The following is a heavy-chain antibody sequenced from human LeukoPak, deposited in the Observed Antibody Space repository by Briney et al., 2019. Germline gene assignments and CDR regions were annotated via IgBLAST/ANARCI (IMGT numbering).Heavy chain of an antibody. D-gene: IGHD3-10*01. J-gene: IGHJ5*02. Sequence: ASVKVSCKASGYTFTSYAMHWVRQAPGQRLEWMGWINAGNGNTKYSQKFQGRVTITRDTSASTAYMELSSLRSEDTAVYYCARAVLGRITMVRGPNNWFDPWGQGTLVTVSS. V-gene: IGHV1-3*01. CDR3: ARAVLGRITMVRGPNNWFDP. CDR1: GYTFTSYA. CDR2: INAGNGNT.